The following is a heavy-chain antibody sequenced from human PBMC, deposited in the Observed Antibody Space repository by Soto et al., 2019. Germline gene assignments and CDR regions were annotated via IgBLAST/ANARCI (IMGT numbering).Heavy chain of an antibody. CDR3: ADATSALYYYFCMDV. CDR1: GFTFSSYG. V-gene: IGHV3-30*03. CDR2: ISYDGSNK. J-gene: IGHJ6*03. Sequence: QVQLVESGGGVVQPGRSLRLSCAASGFTFSSYGMHWVRQAPGKGLEWVAVISYDGSNKYYADSVKGRFTISRDNSKNPLYLQMNSLIAEDTAVYYCADATSALYYYFCMDVWGKGTTVTVSS.